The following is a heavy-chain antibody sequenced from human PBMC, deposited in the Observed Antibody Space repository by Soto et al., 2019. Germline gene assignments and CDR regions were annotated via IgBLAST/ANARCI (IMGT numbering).Heavy chain of an antibody. Sequence: GGSLRLSCASSGFTFSSYAMHLVRQAPGKGLEWVAVISYDGSNKYYADSVKGRFTISRDNSKNTLYLQMNSLRAEDTAVYYCARDRLRYNWNDFPYYYYGMDVWGQGTTVTVSS. V-gene: IGHV3-30-3*01. CDR3: ARDRLRYNWNDFPYYYYGMDV. J-gene: IGHJ6*02. D-gene: IGHD1-1*01. CDR2: ISYDGSNK. CDR1: GFTFSSYA.